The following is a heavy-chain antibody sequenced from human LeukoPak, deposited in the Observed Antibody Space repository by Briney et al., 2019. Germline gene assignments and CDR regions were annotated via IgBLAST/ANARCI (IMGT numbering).Heavy chain of an antibody. CDR2: ISGSGSTT. D-gene: IGHD6-13*01. Sequence: PGGSLRLSCAASGFTFSSYAMNWVRQAPGGGLEWVSVISGSGSTTYYADSVKGRFTISRDNSKNTLSLQMNSLRAEDTAVYYCATSFGPVIAAAGTGAGWGQGTLVTVSS. CDR1: GFTFSSYA. CDR3: ATSFGPVIAAAGTGAG. J-gene: IGHJ4*02. V-gene: IGHV3-23*01.